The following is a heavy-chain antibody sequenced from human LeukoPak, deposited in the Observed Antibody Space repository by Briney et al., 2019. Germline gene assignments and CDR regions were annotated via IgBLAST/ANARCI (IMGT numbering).Heavy chain of an antibody. V-gene: IGHV4-59*01. CDR1: GGSISSYY. D-gene: IGHD2-15*01. CDR2: IYYSGST. CDR3: ARDEAVGDYSHDAFDI. Sequence: SETLSLTCTVSGGSISSYYWSWIRQPPGKGLEWIGYIYYSGSTNYNPSLKSRVTISVDTSKNQFSLKLSSVTAADTAVYYCARDEAVGDYSHDAFDIWGQGTMVTVSS. J-gene: IGHJ3*02.